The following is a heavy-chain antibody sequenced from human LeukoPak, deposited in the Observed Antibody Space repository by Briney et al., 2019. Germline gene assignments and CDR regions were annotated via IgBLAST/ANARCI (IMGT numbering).Heavy chain of an antibody. CDR2: ISSSSYI. V-gene: IGHV3-21*01. CDR1: GFTFSSYS. D-gene: IGHD1-26*01. J-gene: IGHJ4*02. Sequence: GGSLRLSCAAFGFTFSSYSMNWVRQAPGKGLEWVSSISSSSYIYYADSVKGRFTISRDNAKNSLYLQMNSLRAEDTAVYYCARVEGGSYYPFDYWGQGTLVTVSS. CDR3: ARVEGGSYYPFDY.